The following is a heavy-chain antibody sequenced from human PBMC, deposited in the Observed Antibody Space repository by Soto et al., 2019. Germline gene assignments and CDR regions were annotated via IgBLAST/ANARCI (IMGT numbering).Heavy chain of an antibody. CDR1: GGSISSYY. V-gene: IGHV4-59*01. CDR2: IYYSGST. D-gene: IGHD3-10*02. J-gene: IGHJ6*02. CDR3: SSGDYYGRRWAYYYGTDV. Sequence: SETRSLTCTVSGGSISSYYWSWIRQPPGKGLEWIGYIYYSGSTNYNPSLKSRVTISVDTSKNQFSLKLSSVTAADTAVYYCSSGDYYGRRWAYYYGTDVWGQATTVTVSS.